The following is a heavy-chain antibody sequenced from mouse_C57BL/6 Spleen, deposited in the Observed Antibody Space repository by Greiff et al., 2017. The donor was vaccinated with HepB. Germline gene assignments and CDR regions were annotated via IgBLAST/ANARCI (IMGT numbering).Heavy chain of an antibody. CDR2: IDPSDSYT. D-gene: IGHD1-2*01. V-gene: IGHV1-69*01. CDR1: GYTFTSYW. CDR3: ARNGYGDY. Sequence: QVQLQQPGAELVMPGASVKLTCKASGYTFTSYWMHWVKQRPGQGLEWIGEIDPSDSYTNYNQKFKGKTTLNVDKSSCTVYMQLSSLASEDSAVYYCARNGYGDYWGQGTTLTVSS. J-gene: IGHJ2*01.